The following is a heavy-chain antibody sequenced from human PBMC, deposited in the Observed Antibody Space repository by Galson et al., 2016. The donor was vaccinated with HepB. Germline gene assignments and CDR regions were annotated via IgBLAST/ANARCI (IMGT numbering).Heavy chain of an antibody. Sequence: SLRLSCAASGFSVSGKYMRWARQAPGKGLEWVSAIFSSDATFYRDSVKGRFTIFRDTSRNTLYLQMDNLRADDTAIYYCEGFPDPLDIWGLGTMVTVS. CDR3: EGFPDPLDI. V-gene: IGHV3-53*01. J-gene: IGHJ3*02. CDR1: GFSVSGKY. CDR2: IFSSDAT.